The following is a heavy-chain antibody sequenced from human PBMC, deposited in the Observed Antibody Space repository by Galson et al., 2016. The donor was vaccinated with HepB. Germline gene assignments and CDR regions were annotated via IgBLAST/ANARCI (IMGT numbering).Heavy chain of an antibody. CDR3: ARDGGGESWFDP. CDR1: GGSISSSNW. J-gene: IGHJ5*02. D-gene: IGHD2-21*01. V-gene: IGHV4-4*02. CDR2: IYHSGST. Sequence: ETLSLTCAVSGGSISSSNWWSWVRQPPGKGLEWIGEIYHSGSTNYSPSLKSRVTIPIDKSKNQFSLKLSSVTAADTAVYYCARDGGGESWFDPWGQGTLVTVSS.